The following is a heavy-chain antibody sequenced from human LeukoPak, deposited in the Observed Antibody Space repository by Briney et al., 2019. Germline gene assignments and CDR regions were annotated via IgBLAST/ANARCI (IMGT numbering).Heavy chain of an antibody. V-gene: IGHV1-2*02. J-gene: IGHJ6*02. CDR3: ASPGTERPEYYYYGMDV. CDR1: GYTFTGYY. Sequence: GASVKVSCKASGYTFTGYYIHWVRQAPGQGLEWMGLINPNSGGTNYAQKFQGRVSMTRDTSISTAYMELSSLRPEDTAVYYCASPGTERPEYYYYGMDVWGQGTTVTVSS. CDR2: INPNSGGT. D-gene: IGHD1-1*01.